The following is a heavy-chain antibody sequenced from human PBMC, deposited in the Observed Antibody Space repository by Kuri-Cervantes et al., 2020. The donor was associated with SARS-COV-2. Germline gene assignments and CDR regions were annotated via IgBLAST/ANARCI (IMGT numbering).Heavy chain of an antibody. J-gene: IGHJ6*02. V-gene: IGHV3-33*08. Sequence: GGSLRLSCAASGFTFSSYGMHWVRQAPGKGLEWVAVIWYDGSNKYYADSVKGRFTISRDNSKNTLYLQMNSRRAEDTAVYYCARELYSNPYYYYGMDVWGQGTTVTVSS. D-gene: IGHD4-11*01. CDR3: ARELYSNPYYYYGMDV. CDR2: IWYDGSNK. CDR1: GFTFSSYG.